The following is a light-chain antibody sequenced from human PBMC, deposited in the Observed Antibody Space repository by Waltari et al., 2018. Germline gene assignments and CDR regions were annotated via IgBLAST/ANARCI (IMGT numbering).Light chain of an antibody. J-gene: IGKJ1*01. CDR3: QKYGTLPAT. V-gene: IGKV3-20*01. CDR2: GAS. CDR1: HGVSRW. Sequence: SCRASHGVSRWLAWYRQKPGQPPGLLIYGASSRATGIPDRFSGSGSGTDFSLTISRLEHEDSAVYYCQKYGTLPATFGQGTKVEVK.